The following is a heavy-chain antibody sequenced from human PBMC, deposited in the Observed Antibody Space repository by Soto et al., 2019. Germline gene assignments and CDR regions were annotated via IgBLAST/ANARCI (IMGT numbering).Heavy chain of an antibody. CDR3: ATSEGRGGYSFDY. V-gene: IGHV1-69*13. J-gene: IGHJ4*02. D-gene: IGHD5-12*01. CDR1: GVTFNRHD. Sequence: SVKVSFQASGVTFNRHDMRWVRQAPGQGLEWMGGIIPMFGTPHYAEKFQDRVTITADESTGTAYVELSSLTSEDTAVYYCATSEGRGGYSFDYWGQGTLVTVSS. CDR2: IIPMFGTP.